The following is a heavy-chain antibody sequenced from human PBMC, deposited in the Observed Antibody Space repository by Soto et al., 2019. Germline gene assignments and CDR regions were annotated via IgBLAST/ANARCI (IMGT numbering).Heavy chain of an antibody. CDR2: INHSGST. V-gene: IGHV4-34*01. J-gene: IGHJ3*02. CDR1: GGSFSGYY. Sequence: SETLSLTCAVYGGSFSGYYWSWIRQPPGKGLEWIGEINHSGSTNYNPSLKSRVTISVDTSKNQFSLKLSSVTAADTAVYYCARLVTGDRTAAFDIWGQGTMVTVSS. CDR3: ARLVTGDRTAAFDI. D-gene: IGHD7-27*01.